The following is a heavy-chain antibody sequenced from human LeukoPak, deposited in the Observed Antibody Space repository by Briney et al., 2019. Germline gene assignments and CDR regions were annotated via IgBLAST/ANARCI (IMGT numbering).Heavy chain of an antibody. CDR2: IYSVGAT. J-gene: IGHJ3*02. CDR3: ARIEWERLGRAFDI. D-gene: IGHD1-26*01. CDR1: GFTVSDNY. V-gene: IGHV3-53*01. Sequence: PGGSLRLSCAASGFTVSDNYMTWVRQAPGKGMEWVSSIYSVGATHYAESVKGRFTISRDNSKNTLYLQMNSLRAEDMAVYYCARIEWERLGRAFDIWGQGTMVTVSS.